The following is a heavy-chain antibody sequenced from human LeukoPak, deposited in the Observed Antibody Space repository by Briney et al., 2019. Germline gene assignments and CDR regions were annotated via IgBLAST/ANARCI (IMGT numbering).Heavy chain of an antibody. CDR2: IYPGDSDI. V-gene: IGHV5-51*01. Sequence: GESLKISCKGSGYSFTTYWIGWVRQMPGKGLEWMGIIYPGDSDIRDSPSFQGQVTISADKSISTAYLQWSSLKASYTAIYYCARAATVTTSFDPWGQGTLVTVSS. J-gene: IGHJ5*02. CDR1: GYSFTTYW. CDR3: ARAATVTTSFDP. D-gene: IGHD4-17*01.